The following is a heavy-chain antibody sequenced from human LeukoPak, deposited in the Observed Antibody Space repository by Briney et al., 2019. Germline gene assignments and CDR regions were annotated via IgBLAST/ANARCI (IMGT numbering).Heavy chain of an antibody. Sequence: ASVKVSCKASGYTFTSYDINWVRQATGQGLEWMGWMNPNSGNTGYAQKLQGRVTMTTDTSTSTAYMELRSLRSDDTAVYYCARVWLMRPPYCSSTSCPRDWFDPWGQGTLATVSS. CDR1: GYTFTSYD. D-gene: IGHD2-2*01. CDR3: ARVWLMRPPYCSSTSCPRDWFDP. V-gene: IGHV1-8*01. CDR2: MNPNSGNT. J-gene: IGHJ5*02.